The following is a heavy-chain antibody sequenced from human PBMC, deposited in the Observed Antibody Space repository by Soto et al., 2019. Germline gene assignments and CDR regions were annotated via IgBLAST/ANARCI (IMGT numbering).Heavy chain of an antibody. CDR2: SXXXDXDX. CDR3: ALQSRYYYYGMDV. V-gene: IGHV5-51*01. D-gene: IGHD6-25*01. J-gene: IGHJ6*02. CDR1: RYSCTRWW. Sequence: PGESRKISCKGCRYSCTRWWMYRVRQMPGKALEWXGTSXXXDXDXXXSXXXXGQVTISADKSISTAYLQWSSLKASDTAMYYCALQSRYYYYGMDVWGQGTPVTVSS.